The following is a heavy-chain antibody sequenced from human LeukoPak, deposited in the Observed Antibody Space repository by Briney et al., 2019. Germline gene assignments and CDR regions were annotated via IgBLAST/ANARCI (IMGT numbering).Heavy chain of an antibody. D-gene: IGHD3-10*01. CDR1: GCSISSGGYS. CDR2: IYHSGST. J-gene: IGHJ4*02. CDR3: ARVFHGSGSYYNFFDY. Sequence: SQTLSLTCAVSGCSISSGGYSWSWIRQPPGKGLEWIGYIYHSGSTYYNPSLKSRVTISVDRSKNQFSLKLSSVTAADTAVYYCARVFHGSGSYYNFFDYWGQGTLVTVSS. V-gene: IGHV4-30-2*01.